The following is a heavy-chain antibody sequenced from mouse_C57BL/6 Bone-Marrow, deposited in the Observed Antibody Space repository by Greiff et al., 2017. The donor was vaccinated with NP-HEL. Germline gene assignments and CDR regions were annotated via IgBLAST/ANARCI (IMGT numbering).Heavy chain of an antibody. J-gene: IGHJ2*01. CDR1: GFNIKDDY. V-gene: IGHV14-4*01. CDR2: IDPENGDT. CDR3: KVNYPDY. D-gene: IGHD2-1*01. Sequence: EVKVVESGAELVRPGASVKLSCTASGFNIKDDYMHWVKQRPEQGLEWIGWIDPENGDTEYASKFQGKATITADTSSNTAYLQLSSLTSEDTAVYYCKVNYPDYWGQGTTLTVSS.